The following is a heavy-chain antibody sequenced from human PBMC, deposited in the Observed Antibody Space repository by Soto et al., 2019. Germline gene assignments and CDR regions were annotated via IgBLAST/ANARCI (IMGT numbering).Heavy chain of an antibody. J-gene: IGHJ5*01. D-gene: IGHD3-10*01. CDR2: VYYNENT. Sequence: SETLSLTCSVSGASINNFAYYWGWIRQPPGKGLEWIGTVYYNENTYYNPSLKSRVAISVDTAKNQFSLNLRSVTAADAAIYFCARRERYYGSPGWFDPWGQGTLVTVSS. V-gene: IGHV4-39*01. CDR1: GASINNFAYY. CDR3: ARRERYYGSPGWFDP.